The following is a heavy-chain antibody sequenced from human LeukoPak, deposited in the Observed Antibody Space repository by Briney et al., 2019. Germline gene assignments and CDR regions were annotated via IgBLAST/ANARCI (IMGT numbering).Heavy chain of an antibody. Sequence: ASVKVSCKASGYTFSTHGISWVRQAPGQGLEWMGWISGNNGNTHYAQKIQGRVTMTTDTSTSTAYMELRSLGSDDTAVYYCARLYDFRSGYYPHFDYWGQGTLVTVPS. J-gene: IGHJ4*02. D-gene: IGHD3-3*01. V-gene: IGHV1-18*01. CDR2: ISGNNGNT. CDR3: ARLYDFRSGYYPHFDY. CDR1: GYTFSTHG.